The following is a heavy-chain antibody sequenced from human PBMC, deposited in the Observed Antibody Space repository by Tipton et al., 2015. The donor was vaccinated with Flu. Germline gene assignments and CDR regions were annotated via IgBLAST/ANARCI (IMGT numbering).Heavy chain of an antibody. Sequence: SLRLSCVASGFTFSDDYMSWIRQAPGKGLEWVSHISSSGDTINYADSVKGRFTISRDNAKKSLYLQMNSLRAEDTAVYYCARDHPPSITVLGEITDYFGMDVWGQGTTVTVS. CDR2: ISSSGDTI. D-gene: IGHD3-3*01. J-gene: IGHJ6*02. V-gene: IGHV3-11*01. CDR1: GFTFSDDY. CDR3: ARDHPPSITVLGEITDYFGMDV.